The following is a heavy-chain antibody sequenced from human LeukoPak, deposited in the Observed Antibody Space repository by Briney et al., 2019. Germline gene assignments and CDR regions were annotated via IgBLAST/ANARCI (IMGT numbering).Heavy chain of an antibody. CDR3: ARGILTGYSRPPHNNWFDP. CDR1: GYTFTSYD. V-gene: IGHV1-8*01. D-gene: IGHD3-9*01. CDR2: MNPNSGNT. Sequence: ASVKVSCKASGYTFTSYDINWVRQATGQGLEWMGWMNPNSGNTGYAQKFQGRVTMTRNTSISTAYMELSSLRSEDTAVYYCARGILTGYSRPPHNNWFDPWGQGTLVTVSS. J-gene: IGHJ5*02.